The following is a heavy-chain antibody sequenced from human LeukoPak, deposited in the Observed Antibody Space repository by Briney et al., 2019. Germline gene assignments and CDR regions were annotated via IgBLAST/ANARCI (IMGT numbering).Heavy chain of an antibody. CDR1: GFTLSSYA. CDR3: AKDKRETVTTSVYWYFDL. V-gene: IGHV3-23*01. CDR2: ISGSGGST. Sequence: GGSLRLSCAASGFTLSSYAMSWVRQGPGKGLEWVSGISGSGGSTYYADSVKGRFTISRDNSKNTLYLQMNSLRAEDTAVYYCAKDKRETVTTSVYWYFDLWGRGTLVTVSS. D-gene: IGHD4-17*01. J-gene: IGHJ2*01.